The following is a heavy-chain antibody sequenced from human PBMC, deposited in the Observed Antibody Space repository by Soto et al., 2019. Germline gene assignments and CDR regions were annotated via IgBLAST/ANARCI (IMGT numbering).Heavy chain of an antibody. CDR2: ISYDGSNK. CDR3: AKDEGPLPGY. D-gene: IGHD7-27*01. CDR1: GFTFSSYG. Sequence: GGSLRLSCAASGFTFSSYGMHWVRQAPGKGLEWVAVISYDGSNKYYADSVKGRFTISRDNSKNTLYLQMNSLRAEDTAVYYCAKDEGPLPGYWGQGTLVTVSS. J-gene: IGHJ4*02. V-gene: IGHV3-30*18.